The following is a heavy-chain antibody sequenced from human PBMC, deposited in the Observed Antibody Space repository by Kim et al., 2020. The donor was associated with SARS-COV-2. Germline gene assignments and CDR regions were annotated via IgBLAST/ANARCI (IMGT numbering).Heavy chain of an antibody. Sequence: GGSLRLSCAASGFTFSSYAMHWVRQAPGKGLEWVALISYDGSNKYYADSVQGRFTISRDNSKNTLYLQMNSLRAEDTAVYYCARDSVGPWVNWGQGTL. V-gene: IGHV3-30*04. J-gene: IGHJ4*02. CDR3: ARDSVGPWVN. CDR2: ISYDGSNK. CDR1: GFTFSSYA. D-gene: IGHD2-21*01.